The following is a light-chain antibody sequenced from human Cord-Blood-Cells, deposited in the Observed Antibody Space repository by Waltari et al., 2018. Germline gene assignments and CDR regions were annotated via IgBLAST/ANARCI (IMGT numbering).Light chain of an antibody. CDR2: WAS. Sequence: PDSLAVSLGERATINCKSSQSVLYSSNNKNYLAWYQQKPGQPPKLLIYWASTRESGVPDRFSGSGSGTDFTLTISSLQAEDVAVYYCQQYYSTPPSFGQG. CDR3: QQYYSTPPS. J-gene: IGKJ2*03. CDR1: QSVLYSSNNKNY. V-gene: IGKV4-1*01.